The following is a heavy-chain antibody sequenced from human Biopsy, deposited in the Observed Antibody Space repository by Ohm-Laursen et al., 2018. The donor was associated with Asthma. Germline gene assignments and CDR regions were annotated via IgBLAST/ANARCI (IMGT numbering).Heavy chain of an antibody. CDR3: ARVVNYDFRSGYWFDP. J-gene: IGHJ5*02. V-gene: IGHV2-26*01. D-gene: IGHD3-3*01. CDR1: GFSLRNARMG. Sequence: TQTLTLTYTVSGFSLRNARMGVTWIRQPPGKALEWLAHTFSNDEKSYSTSLKSRITISKDTAKSQVVLTMSNMDPVDTATYYCARVVNYDFRSGYWFDPWGQGTLVTVSP. CDR2: TFSNDEK.